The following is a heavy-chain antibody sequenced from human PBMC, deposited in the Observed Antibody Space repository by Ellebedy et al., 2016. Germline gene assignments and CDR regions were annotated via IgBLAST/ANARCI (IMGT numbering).Heavy chain of an antibody. Sequence: SQTLSLTCAVYGGSFSGYYWSWIRHPPGKGLEWIGEINHSGSTNYNPSLKSRVTISVDTSKNQFSLKLSSVTAADTAVYYCASLHCSGGSCYSRSYWYFDLWGRGTLVTVSS. CDR1: GGSFSGYY. J-gene: IGHJ2*01. D-gene: IGHD2-15*01. V-gene: IGHV4-34*09. CDR2: INHSGST. CDR3: ASLHCSGGSCYSRSYWYFDL.